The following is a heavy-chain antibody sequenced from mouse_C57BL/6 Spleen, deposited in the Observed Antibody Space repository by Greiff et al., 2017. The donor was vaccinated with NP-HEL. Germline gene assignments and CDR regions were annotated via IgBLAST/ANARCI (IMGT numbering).Heavy chain of an antibody. CDR1: GYSFTGYY. CDR3: ARSDDYDDY. D-gene: IGHD2-4*01. Sequence: EVQLVESGPELVKPGASVKISCKASGYSFTGYYMHWVKQSSEKSLEWIGEINPSTGGTSYNQKFKGKATLTVDKSSSTAYMQLKSLTSEDSAVYYCARSDDYDDYWGQGTTLTVSS. V-gene: IGHV1-43*01. CDR2: INPSTGGT. J-gene: IGHJ2*01.